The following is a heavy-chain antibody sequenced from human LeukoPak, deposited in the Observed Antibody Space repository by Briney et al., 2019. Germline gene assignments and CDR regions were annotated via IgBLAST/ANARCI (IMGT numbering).Heavy chain of an antibody. Sequence: GGSLRLSCAASGFRFGDCDMHWVRQAPGKGLEWVGRIGGKPKGYATAYAASVKGRFTISRDESKNTAYLQMNSLRPEDKAVYYCTTYSSGHHWGQGTLVTVSS. J-gene: IGHJ5*02. CDR2: IGGKPKGYAT. CDR1: GFRFGDCD. CDR3: TTYSSGHH. D-gene: IGHD6-19*01. V-gene: IGHV3-73*01.